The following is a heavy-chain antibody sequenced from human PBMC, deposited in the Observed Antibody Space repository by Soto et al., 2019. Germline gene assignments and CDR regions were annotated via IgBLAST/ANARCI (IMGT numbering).Heavy chain of an antibody. J-gene: IGHJ4*02. V-gene: IGHV4-30-4*01. D-gene: IGHD5-18*01. CDR1: GGSISSSDYY. Sequence: QVQLQESGPGLVKPSQTLSLTCTVSGGSISSSDYYWSWIRQPPGKGLEWIGYIYYSGSTYYNPSLKGRVTISVDPSKNQFYRKLSSVTAADTAVYYCAASTRYSYGYDYWGQGTLVTVSS. CDR3: AASTRYSYGYDY. CDR2: IYYSGST.